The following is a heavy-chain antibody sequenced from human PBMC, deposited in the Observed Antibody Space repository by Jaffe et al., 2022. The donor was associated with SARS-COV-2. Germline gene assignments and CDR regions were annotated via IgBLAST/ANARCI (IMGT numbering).Heavy chain of an antibody. Sequence: EMQLVESGGGLVQPGGSLRLSCVASGFTFSSFEMNWVRQAPGKGLEWVAYIDRSGFSTEYADSVKGRFTISRDNAKNSLYLQMNSLRAEDTAVYYCARDIPISVAGETFDFWGQGTLVTVSS. D-gene: IGHD6-19*01. V-gene: IGHV3-48*03. CDR3: ARDIPISVAGETFDF. CDR1: GFTFSSFE. CDR2: IDRSGFST. J-gene: IGHJ4*02.